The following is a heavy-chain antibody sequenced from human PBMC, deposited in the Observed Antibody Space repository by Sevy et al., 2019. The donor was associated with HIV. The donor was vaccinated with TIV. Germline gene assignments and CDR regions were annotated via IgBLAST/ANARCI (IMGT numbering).Heavy chain of an antibody. CDR3: AGVRGSSGWGDAFDI. V-gene: IGHV1-46*01. D-gene: IGHD6-19*01. Sequence: ASVKVSCKASGYTFTSYYMHWVRQAPGQGLEWMGIINPSGGSTSYAQKFQGRVTMTRDTSTSTVYMELSSLRSEDTAVYYCAGVRGSSGWGDAFDIWGQGTMVTVSS. CDR2: INPSGGST. CDR1: GYTFTSYY. J-gene: IGHJ3*02.